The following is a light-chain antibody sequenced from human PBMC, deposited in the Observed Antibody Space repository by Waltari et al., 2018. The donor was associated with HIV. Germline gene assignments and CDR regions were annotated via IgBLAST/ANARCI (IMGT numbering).Light chain of an antibody. CDR2: EGS. Sequence: QSALTQPASVSGSPGQSITISCTGTSSAVGSYNLFSWYQQHPGKAPKLMIYEGSKRPSGVSNRFSGSKSGNTASLTISGLQAEDEADYYCCSYAGSSTGVFGGGTKLTVL. J-gene: IGLJ3*02. V-gene: IGLV2-23*01. CDR1: SSAVGSYNL. CDR3: CSYAGSSTGV.